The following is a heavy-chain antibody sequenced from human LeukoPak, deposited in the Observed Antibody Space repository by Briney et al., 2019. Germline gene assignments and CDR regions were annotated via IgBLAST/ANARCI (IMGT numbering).Heavy chain of an antibody. D-gene: IGHD5-24*01. CDR3: AKGGDGYNYAYYYYYGMDV. CDR2: ISYDGSNK. V-gene: IGHV3-30*04. J-gene: IGHJ6*02. Sequence: GRSLRLSCAASGFTFSSYAMHWVRQAPGKGLEWVAVISYDGSNKYYADSVKGRFTISRDNSKNTLYLQMNSLRAEDTAVYYCAKGGDGYNYAYYYYYGMDVWGQGTTVTVSS. CDR1: GFTFSSYA.